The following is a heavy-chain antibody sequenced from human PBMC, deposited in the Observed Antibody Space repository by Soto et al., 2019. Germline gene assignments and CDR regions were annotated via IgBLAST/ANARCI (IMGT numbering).Heavy chain of an antibody. D-gene: IGHD3-10*01. V-gene: IGHV3-7*01. CDR2: IKQDGSEK. J-gene: IGHJ4*02. CDR1: GFTFSNYW. CDR3: ARVEGGYYGSGSYGFDY. Sequence: EVQLVESGGGLVQPGGSLSLSCAASGFTFSNYWMTWVRQAPGKGLEWVANIKQDGSEKYYVDSVKGRSTISRENAKNSVYLHMDSLRVEDTAVYYWARVEGGYYGSGSYGFDYWGQGSLVTVSS.